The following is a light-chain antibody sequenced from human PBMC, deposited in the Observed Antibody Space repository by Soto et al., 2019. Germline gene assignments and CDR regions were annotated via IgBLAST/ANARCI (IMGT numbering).Light chain of an antibody. CDR3: CSYARSTTYV. Sequence: QSVVTQPASVSGSPGQSITISCTGTSSDVGNYNLVSWYQQHPGKAPKLMIYEGSKRPSGVSNRFSGSKSGNTASLTISGLQAEDEADYYCCSYARSTTYVFGTGTKVTVL. CDR1: SSDVGNYNL. V-gene: IGLV2-23*01. CDR2: EGS. J-gene: IGLJ1*01.